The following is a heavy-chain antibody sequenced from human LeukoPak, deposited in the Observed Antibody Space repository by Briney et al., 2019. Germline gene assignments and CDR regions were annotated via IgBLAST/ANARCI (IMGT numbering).Heavy chain of an antibody. D-gene: IGHD6-19*01. Sequence: GGSLRLSCAATGFTFSSYAMSWVRQAPGKGLEWVSAISGSGGSTYYADSVKGRFTISRDNSKNTLYLQMNSLRAEDTAVYYCAKDIAVAGLYYFDYWGQGTLVTVSS. J-gene: IGHJ4*02. V-gene: IGHV3-23*01. CDR1: GFTFSSYA. CDR3: AKDIAVAGLYYFDY. CDR2: ISGSGGST.